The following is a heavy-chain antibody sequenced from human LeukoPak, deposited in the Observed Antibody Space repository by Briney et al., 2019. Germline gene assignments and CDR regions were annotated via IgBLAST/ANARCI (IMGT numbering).Heavy chain of an antibody. D-gene: IGHD3-3*01. V-gene: IGHV3-66*01. Sequence: PGGSPRLSCAASGFTVNSNYMSWVRQAPGRGLEWVSVIYSSGSTYYSDSVKGRFTISIDNPKNTLYLQLNTLTAEDTAVYYCARVGWSGYHFDYWGQGTQVTVSS. CDR1: GFTVNSNY. CDR2: IYSSGST. CDR3: ARVGWSGYHFDY. J-gene: IGHJ4*02.